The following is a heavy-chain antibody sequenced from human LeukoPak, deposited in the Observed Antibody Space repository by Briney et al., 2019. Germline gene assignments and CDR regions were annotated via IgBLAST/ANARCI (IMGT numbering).Heavy chain of an antibody. CDR3: ARVLPITIFGVVITDNWFDP. CDR1: GGSISSGGYY. J-gene: IGHJ5*02. CDR2: IYYSGST. Sequence: PTETLSLTCTVSGGSISSGGYYWSWIRQHPGKGLEWIGSIYYSGSTNYNPSLQGRVTISLDTSKNQFSLKLSSVTAADTAVYYCARVLPITIFGVVITDNWFDPWGQGTLVTVSS. V-gene: IGHV4-31*03. D-gene: IGHD3-3*01.